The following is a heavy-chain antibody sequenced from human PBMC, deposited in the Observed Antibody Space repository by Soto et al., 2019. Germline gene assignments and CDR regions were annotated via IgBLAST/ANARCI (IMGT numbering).Heavy chain of an antibody. V-gene: IGHV5-10-1*01. J-gene: IGHJ6*02. CDR2: IDPSDSYT. Sequence: GESLKISCKGSGYSFTSYWISWVRQMPGKGLEWMGRIDPSDSYTNYSPSFQGHVTISADKSISTAYLQWSSLKASDTAMYYCARERAGYSYRLYYYGMDVWGQGTTVTV. D-gene: IGHD5-18*01. CDR3: ARERAGYSYRLYYYGMDV. CDR1: GYSFTSYW.